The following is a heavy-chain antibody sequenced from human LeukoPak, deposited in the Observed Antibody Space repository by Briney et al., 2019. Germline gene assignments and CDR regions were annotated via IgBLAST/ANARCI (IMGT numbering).Heavy chain of an antibody. CDR2: INPGGGST. CDR3: ARDAEGSYSSGWYSPRASKGNFDY. J-gene: IGHJ4*02. CDR1: GYTFTSYY. D-gene: IGHD6-19*01. Sequence: GASVKVSCKASGYTFTSYYIHWVRQAPGQGLEWMGVINPGGGSTSYAQKFQGRVTMTRDTSTSTAYMELRSLRSDDTAVYYCARDAEGSYSSGWYSPRASKGNFDYWGQGTLVTVSS. V-gene: IGHV1-46*01.